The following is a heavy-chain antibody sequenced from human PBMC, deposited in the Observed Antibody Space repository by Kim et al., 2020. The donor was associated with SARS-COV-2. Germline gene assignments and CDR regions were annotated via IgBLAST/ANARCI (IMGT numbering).Heavy chain of an antibody. CDR2: ISYDGSNK. CDR3: ARSATNRPRGLFDY. J-gene: IGHJ4*02. D-gene: IGHD1-26*01. CDR1: GFTFSSYA. V-gene: IGHV3-30*04. Sequence: GGSLRLSCAASGFTFSSYAMHWVRQAPGKGLEWVAVISYDGSNKYYADSVKGRFTISRDNSKNTLYLQMNSLRAEDTAVYYCARSATNRPRGLFDYWGQGTLVTVSS.